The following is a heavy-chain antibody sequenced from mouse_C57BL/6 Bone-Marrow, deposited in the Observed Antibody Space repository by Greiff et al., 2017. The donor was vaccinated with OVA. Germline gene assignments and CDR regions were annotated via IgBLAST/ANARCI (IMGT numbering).Heavy chain of an antibody. Sequence: EVQLVESEGGLVQPGSSMKLSCTASGFPFSDYYMAWFRQVPEKGLEWVANINYDGSSTYYLDSLKSRFIISRDNAKNILYLQMSSLKSEDTATYYCARVYYSNSYAMDDWGQGTSGTVSS. CDR1: GFPFSDYY. D-gene: IGHD2-5*01. CDR2: INYDGSST. CDR3: ARVYYSNSYAMDD. J-gene: IGHJ4*01. V-gene: IGHV5-16*01.